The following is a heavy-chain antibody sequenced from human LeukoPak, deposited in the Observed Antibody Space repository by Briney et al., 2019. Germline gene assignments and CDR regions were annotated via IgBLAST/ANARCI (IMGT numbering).Heavy chain of an antibody. CDR1: GFTFSTYW. CDR3: AREQKLAS. Sequence: GGSQTLFCAASGFTFSTYWMSWGRQAPGKGLEWVANINEDGSDKYYVDSVKGRFTISRDNAENSLYLQMNSLRADDTAVYYCAREQKLASWCREPLVTVSS. CDR2: INEDGSDK. V-gene: IGHV3-7*04. D-gene: IGHD6-13*01. J-gene: IGHJ5*02.